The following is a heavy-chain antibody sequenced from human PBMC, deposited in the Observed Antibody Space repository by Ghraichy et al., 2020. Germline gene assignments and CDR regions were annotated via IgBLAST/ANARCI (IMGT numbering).Heavy chain of an antibody. CDR2: IKQDGSAK. CDR1: GFTFSNYW. J-gene: IGHJ4*02. CDR3: ARYRDNNNWDFDC. Sequence: GGSLRLSCAASGFTFSNYWMSWVRQTPGKGLEWVANIKQDGSAKNYVDSVKGRFAISRDNTKNSLYLQVDSLRAEDTAVYYCARYRDNNNWDFDCWGQGTLVTVSS. D-gene: IGHD1-1*01. V-gene: IGHV3-7*03.